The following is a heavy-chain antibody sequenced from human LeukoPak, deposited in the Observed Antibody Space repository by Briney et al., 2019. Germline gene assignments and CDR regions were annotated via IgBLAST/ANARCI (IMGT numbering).Heavy chain of an antibody. V-gene: IGHV3-21*01. CDR3: ARDLPNYYDSSGFPGFDP. J-gene: IGHJ5*02. D-gene: IGHD3-22*01. CDR1: GFTFSSYS. Sequence: GGSLRLSCAASGFTFSSYSMNWVRQAPGKGLEWVSSISNSSSYIYYADSVKGRFTISRDNAKNSLYLQMNSLRAEDTAVYYCARDLPNYYDSSGFPGFDPWGQGTLVTVSS. CDR2: ISNSSSYI.